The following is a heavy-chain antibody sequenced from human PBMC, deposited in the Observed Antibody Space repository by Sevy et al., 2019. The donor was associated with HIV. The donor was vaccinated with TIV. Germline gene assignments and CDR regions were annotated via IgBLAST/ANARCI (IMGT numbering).Heavy chain of an antibody. CDR2: ISTYSGET. Sequence: ASVKVSCKASGYTFTTYPIGWVRQAPGQGLEWMGWISTYSGETRDAQKFQGRATMTTDTSTSTAYLELRSLRSDDTVVYYCARDSDGSGHYYADYFDYWGQGTLVTVSS. CDR1: GYTFTTYP. V-gene: IGHV1-18*01. J-gene: IGHJ4*02. CDR3: ARDSDGSGHYYADYFDY. D-gene: IGHD3-22*01.